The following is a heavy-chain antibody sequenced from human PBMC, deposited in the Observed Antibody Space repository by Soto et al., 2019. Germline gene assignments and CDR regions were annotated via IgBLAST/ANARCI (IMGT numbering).Heavy chain of an antibody. V-gene: IGHV4-30-4*01. CDR1: GGSISSGDYY. Sequence: SETLSLSCTVSGGSISSGDYYWSWIHQPPGKGLEWIGYIYYSGSTYYNPSLKSRVTISVDTSKNQFSLKLSSVTAADTAVYYCARDRRGGYYDFWSGYVGYYYGMDVWGQGTTVTVSS. D-gene: IGHD3-3*01. CDR2: IYYSGST. J-gene: IGHJ6*02. CDR3: ARDRRGGYYDFWSGYVGYYYGMDV.